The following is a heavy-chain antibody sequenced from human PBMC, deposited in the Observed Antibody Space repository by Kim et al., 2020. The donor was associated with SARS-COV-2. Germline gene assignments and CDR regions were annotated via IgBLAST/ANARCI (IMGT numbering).Heavy chain of an antibody. D-gene: IGHD3-3*01. J-gene: IGHJ1*01. CDR1: GFTFSSYS. CDR2: ISSSSSTI. CDR3: AREGYYDFWSGYYTSAEYFQH. Sequence: GGSLRLSCAASGFTFSSYSMNWVRQAPGKGLEWVSYISSSSSTIYYADSVKGRFTISRDNAKNSLYLQINSLRDEDTAVYYCAREGYYDFWSGYYTSAEYFQHWGQGTLVTVSS. V-gene: IGHV3-48*02.